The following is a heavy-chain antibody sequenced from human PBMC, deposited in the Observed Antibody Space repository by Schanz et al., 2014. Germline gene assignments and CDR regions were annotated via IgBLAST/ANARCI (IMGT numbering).Heavy chain of an antibody. Sequence: DVQLLESGGGLVQPGGSLRLSCAASGFTFNSYAMTWVRQAPGKGLEWLSYIDGKSTTVYYADSVKGRFTVSRDSGQNSLYLQMNSLRAGDTAVYYCARGTDWNLHYWGQGALVTVSA. D-gene: IGHD1-1*01. CDR3: ARGTDWNLHY. CDR1: GFTFNSYA. V-gene: IGHV3-48*01. CDR2: IDGKSTTV. J-gene: IGHJ4*02.